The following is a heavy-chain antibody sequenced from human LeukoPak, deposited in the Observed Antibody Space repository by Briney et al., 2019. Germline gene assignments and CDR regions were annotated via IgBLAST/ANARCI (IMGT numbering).Heavy chain of an antibody. J-gene: IGHJ6*02. CDR3: ARDYYGSGGLGMDV. D-gene: IGHD3-10*01. V-gene: IGHV4-4*02. CDR2: IYHSGST. CDR1: GGSISSSNW. Sequence: PSETLSFTCAVSGGSISSSNWWSWVRQPPGKGLEWIGEIYHSGSTNYNPSLKSRVTISVDKSKNQFSLKLSSVTAADTAVYYCARDYYGSGGLGMDVWGQGTTVTVSS.